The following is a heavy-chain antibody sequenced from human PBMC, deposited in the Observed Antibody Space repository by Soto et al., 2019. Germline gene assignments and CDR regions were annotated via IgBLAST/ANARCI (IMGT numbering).Heavy chain of an antibody. CDR1: GFSFIDYA. J-gene: IGHJ4*02. Sequence: LRLSCVGSGFSFIDYAFNLCRQAPGKGMDWGAHIIFDGTKKYYADSVKGRYTNSRDNSKNTLYLQMNSLRAEDSAVYYCARSNGYNLLDYWGQGTPVTVSS. V-gene: IGHV3-30-3*01. CDR2: IIFDGTKK. CDR3: ARSNGYNLLDY. D-gene: IGHD5-12*01.